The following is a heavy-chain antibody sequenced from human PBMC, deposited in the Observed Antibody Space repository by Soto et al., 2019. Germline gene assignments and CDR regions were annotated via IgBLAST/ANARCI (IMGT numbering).Heavy chain of an antibody. CDR3: AKGEDRGYSFGPDH. J-gene: IGHJ4*02. Sequence: VQLVESGGALVQPGRSLRLSCAVSGFTFDDYAMQWVRQAPGKGLEWVSGISYNSGTIGYADSVKGRFTISRDNAKNSLYLQMNNLRAEDTALYYCAKGEDRGYSFGPDHWGQGTLVTVSS. D-gene: IGHD5-18*01. CDR2: ISYNSGTI. CDR1: GFTFDDYA. V-gene: IGHV3-9*01.